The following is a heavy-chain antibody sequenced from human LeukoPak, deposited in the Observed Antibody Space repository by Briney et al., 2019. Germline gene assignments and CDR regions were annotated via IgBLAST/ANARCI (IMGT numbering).Heavy chain of an antibody. CDR1: GGSVSSGSYY. J-gene: IGHJ6*04. V-gene: IGHV4-61*01. Sequence: SETLSLTCTVSGGSVSSGSYYWSWIRQPPGKGLEWIGYIYYSGSTNYNPSLKSRVTISVDTSENQFSLKLSSVTAADTAVYYCARVGTLTGYLLTHYYGMDVWGKGTTVTVSS. CDR3: ARVGTLTGYLLTHYYGMDV. CDR2: IYYSGST. D-gene: IGHD3-9*01.